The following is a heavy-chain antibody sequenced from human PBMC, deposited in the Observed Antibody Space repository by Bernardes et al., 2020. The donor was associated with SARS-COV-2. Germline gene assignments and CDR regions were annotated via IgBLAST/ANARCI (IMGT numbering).Heavy chain of an antibody. D-gene: IGHD3-10*02. CDR3: VRDMYGKNDY. J-gene: IGHJ4*02. CDR1: GFTFATDW. V-gene: IGHV3-74*01. CDR2: MNWDGTTI. Sequence: GGSLRLSCAASGFTFATDWMHWVRQAPGKGLAWVARMNWDGTTIYHAESVRGRFSISRDNVKNILYLQMHSLRDDDTAQYFCVRDMYGKNDYWGQG.